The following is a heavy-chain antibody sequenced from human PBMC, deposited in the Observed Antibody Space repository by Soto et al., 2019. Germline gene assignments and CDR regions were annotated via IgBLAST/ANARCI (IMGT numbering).Heavy chain of an antibody. J-gene: IGHJ6*02. CDR3: AKNTRGWFNYYYYYGLAV. D-gene: IGHD6-19*01. CDR1: GFTFSSFG. V-gene: IGHV3-30*18. CDR2: SSYDGSDE. Sequence: QVHLVESGGGVVQPGRSLRLSCAASGFTFSSFGMHWVRRAPGKGLEWVAVSSYDGSDEYYADSVKGRFTISRDNSKNTLFLQMNSLRAEDTAVYYCAKNTRGWFNYYYYYGLAVWGQGTTVTVSS.